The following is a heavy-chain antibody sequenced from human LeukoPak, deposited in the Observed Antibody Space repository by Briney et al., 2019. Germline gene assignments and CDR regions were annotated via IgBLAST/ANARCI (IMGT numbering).Heavy chain of an antibody. CDR2: ISRSSIYK. D-gene: IGHD3-22*01. Sequence: GGSLRLSCAASGFTFSSYTMTWVRQAPGKGLEWVSSISRSSIYKYYADSLKGRFTISRDNAKNTLYLQMDSLRAEDTALYYCARDLGAYYDSSDNWFDPWGQGTLVTVSS. J-gene: IGHJ5*02. CDR1: GFTFSSYT. V-gene: IGHV3-21*01. CDR3: ARDLGAYYDSSDNWFDP.